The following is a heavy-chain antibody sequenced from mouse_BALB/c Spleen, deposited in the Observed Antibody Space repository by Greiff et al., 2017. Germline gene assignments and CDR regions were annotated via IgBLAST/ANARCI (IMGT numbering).Heavy chain of an antibody. CDR3: ARTFYYAMDY. Sequence: VKLMESGAELVRPGTSVKVSCKASGYAFTNYLIEWVKQRPGQGLEWIGVINPGSGGTNYNEKFKGKATLTADKSSSTAYMQLSSLTSDDSAVYFCARTFYYAMDYWGQGTSVTVSS. CDR2: INPGSGGT. V-gene: IGHV1-54*03. CDR1: GYAFTNYL. J-gene: IGHJ4*01.